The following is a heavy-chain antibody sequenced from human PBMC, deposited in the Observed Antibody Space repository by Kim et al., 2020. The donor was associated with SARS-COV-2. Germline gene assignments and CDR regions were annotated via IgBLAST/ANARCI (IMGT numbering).Heavy chain of an antibody. CDR2: IKTDGSGQ. Sequence: GGSLRLSCAASGFTFSTLWMNWIRQAPGKGLEWVSIIKTDGSGQYYVDSVKCRFTISRDNAKNSLYLQMNSLRADDTAVYYCGRDMDVWGQGTTVTVSS. J-gene: IGHJ6*02. V-gene: IGHV3-7*01. CDR3: GRDMDV. CDR1: GFTFSTLW.